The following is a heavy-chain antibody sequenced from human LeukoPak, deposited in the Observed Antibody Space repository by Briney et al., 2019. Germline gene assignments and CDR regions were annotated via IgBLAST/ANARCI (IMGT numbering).Heavy chain of an antibody. D-gene: IGHD2-2*01. CDR2: IRYDGSNK. CDR3: AKGYQLFTFDH. Sequence: GGSLRLSCAASRFTFSNYGMHWVRQAPGKGLEWVAFIRYDGSNKLYGDSVRGRFTISRDNSENTLYLEMNNLKTEDTAMYYCAKGYQLFTFDHCGQGALVTVSS. CDR1: RFTFSNYG. J-gene: IGHJ4*02. V-gene: IGHV3-30*02.